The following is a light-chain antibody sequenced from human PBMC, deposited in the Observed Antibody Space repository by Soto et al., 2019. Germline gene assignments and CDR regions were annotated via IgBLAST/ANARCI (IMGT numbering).Light chain of an antibody. J-gene: IGKJ1*01. V-gene: IGKV3-15*01. CDR2: VAS. CDR1: QSVSIN. CDR3: QQYNSWPPKGT. Sequence: EIVMTHSPATLSVSPGERATLSCRASQSVSINSDLYQHKPGQATRLLIYVASTRATGIPARFSGSGSGTEFTLTISSLQSEDFAVYYCQQYNSWPPKGTFGQRTKVDIK.